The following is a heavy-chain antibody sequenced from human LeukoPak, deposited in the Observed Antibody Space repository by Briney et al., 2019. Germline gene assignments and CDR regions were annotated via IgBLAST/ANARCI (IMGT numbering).Heavy chain of an antibody. V-gene: IGHV4-30-2*01. J-gene: IGHJ4*02. CDR2: IYHSGST. CDR3: ARTYYYDSSGYFLEGGSFDY. CDR1: GGSISSGGYY. Sequence: SQTLSLTCTVSGGSISSGGYYWSWIRQPPGKGLEWIGYIYHSGSTYYNPSLKSRVTISVDRSKNQFSLKLSSVTAADTAVYYCARTYYYDSSGYFLEGGSFDYWGQGTLVTVSS. D-gene: IGHD3-22*01.